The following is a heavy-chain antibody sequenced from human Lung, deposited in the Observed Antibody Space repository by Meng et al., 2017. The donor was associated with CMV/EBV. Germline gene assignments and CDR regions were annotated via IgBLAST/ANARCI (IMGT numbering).Heavy chain of an antibody. Sequence: ASVKVSCKASGYTLTNYYIHWVRQAPGQGLEWMGIINPSDNTTIYAQKFQGRVTMTRDTSTSTVYMELSSLRSDDTALYYCARDLGYSRSWYFQFHFDCWGQGTLVTVSS. CDR2: INPSDNTT. V-gene: IGHV1-46*01. CDR1: GYTLTNYY. D-gene: IGHD6-13*01. CDR3: ARDLGYSRSWYFQFHFDC. J-gene: IGHJ4*02.